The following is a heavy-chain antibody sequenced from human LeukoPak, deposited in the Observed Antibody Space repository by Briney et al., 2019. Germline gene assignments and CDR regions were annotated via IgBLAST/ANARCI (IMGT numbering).Heavy chain of an antibody. V-gene: IGHV1-2*02. D-gene: IGHD6-19*01. Sequence: ASVKVSCKASGYTFTGYYMHWVRQAPGQGLEWMGWINPNSGGTNYAQNFHGRVTMTRDWSINTAYLEVSSVKSDDTVVFYCARGEQWLIRYWGQGTLVTVSS. CDR1: GYTFTGYY. CDR3: ARGEQWLIRY. CDR2: INPNSGGT. J-gene: IGHJ4*02.